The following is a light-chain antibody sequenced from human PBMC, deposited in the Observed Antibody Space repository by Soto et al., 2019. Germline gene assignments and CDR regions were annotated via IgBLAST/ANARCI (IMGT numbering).Light chain of an antibody. CDR1: QGVRDD. CDR2: SAS. V-gene: IGKV1-6*01. CDR3: LQESNYPLT. J-gene: IGKJ4*02. Sequence: IQMTQSPSSLSASVGDRVTITCRASQGVRDDVGWYQQKPGKAPKLLIYSASTLHSGVPSRFSGSGSGTDFTLTISGLQPEYFATYYCLQESNYPLTFGGGTKVEIK.